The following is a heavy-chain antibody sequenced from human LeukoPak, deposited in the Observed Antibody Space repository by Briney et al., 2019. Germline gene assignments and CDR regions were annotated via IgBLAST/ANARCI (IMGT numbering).Heavy chain of an antibody. V-gene: IGHV3-23*01. CDR2: ISGSGGST. CDR3: AKDPSPNIVVVPAATDY. CDR1: GFTFSSYA. J-gene: IGHJ4*02. Sequence: GGSLRLSCAASGFTFSSYAMSWVRQAPGKGLEWVPAISGSGGSTYYADSVKGRFTISRDNSKNTLYLQMNSLRAEDTAVYYCAKDPSPNIVVVPAATDYWGQGTLVTVSS. D-gene: IGHD2-2*01.